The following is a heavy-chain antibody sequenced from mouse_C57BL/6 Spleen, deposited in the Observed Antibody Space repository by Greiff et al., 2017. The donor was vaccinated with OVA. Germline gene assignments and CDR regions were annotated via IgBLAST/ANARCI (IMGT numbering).Heavy chain of an antibody. D-gene: IGHD1-1*01. CDR1: GYSITSGYY. Sequence: DVKLQESGPGLVKPSQSLSLTCSVTGYSITSGYYWNWIRQFPGNKLEWMGYISYDGSNNYNPSLKNRISITRDTSKNQFFLKLNSVTTEDTATYYCARDYYGAYWGQGTLVTVSA. J-gene: IGHJ3*01. CDR2: ISYDGSN. CDR3: ARDYYGAY. V-gene: IGHV3-6*01.